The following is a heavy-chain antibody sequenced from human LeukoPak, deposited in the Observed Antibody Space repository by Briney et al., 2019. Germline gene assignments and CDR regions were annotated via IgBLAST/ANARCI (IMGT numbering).Heavy chain of an antibody. CDR3: ARLIAVAGTWDVFDY. Sequence: GEPLKISCQGSGYSFTSYWIGWVRQMPGKGLEWMGIIYPGDSDTRYSPSFQGQVTISADKSISTAYLQWSSLKASDTAMYYCARLIAVAGTWDVFDYWGQGTLVTVSS. CDR1: GYSFTSYW. D-gene: IGHD6-19*01. CDR2: IYPGDSDT. V-gene: IGHV5-51*01. J-gene: IGHJ4*02.